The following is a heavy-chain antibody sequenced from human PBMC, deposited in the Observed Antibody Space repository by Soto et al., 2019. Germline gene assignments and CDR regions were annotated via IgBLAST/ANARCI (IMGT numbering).Heavy chain of an antibody. V-gene: IGHV4-59*01. CDR1: GGSISSYY. D-gene: IGHD6-13*01. J-gene: IGHJ6*02. Sequence: SETLSLTCTVSGGSISSYYWSWIRQPPGKGLEWIGYIYYSGSTNYNPSLKSRVTISVDTSKNQFSLKLSSVTAADTAVYYCARDRIAAGIRSYYYYGMDVWGQGTTVTVSS. CDR2: IYYSGST. CDR3: ARDRIAAGIRSYYYYGMDV.